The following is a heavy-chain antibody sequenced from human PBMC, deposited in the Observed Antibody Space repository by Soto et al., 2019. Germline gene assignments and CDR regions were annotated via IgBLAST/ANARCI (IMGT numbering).Heavy chain of an antibody. D-gene: IGHD2-15*01. CDR3: AREKIRCSGGSCGYYYYGMDV. CDR2: INAGNGNT. J-gene: IGHJ6*02. V-gene: IGHV1-3*01. Sequence: QVQLVQSGAEVKKPGASVKVSCKASGYTFTSYAMHWVRQAPGQRLEWMGWINAGNGNTKYSQKFQGRVTITRDTSASTAYRELSSLRSEDTAVYYCAREKIRCSGGSCGYYYYGMDVWGQGTTFTVSS. CDR1: GYTFTSYA.